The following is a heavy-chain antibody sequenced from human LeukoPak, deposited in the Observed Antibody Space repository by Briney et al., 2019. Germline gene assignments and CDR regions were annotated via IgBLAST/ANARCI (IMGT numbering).Heavy chain of an antibody. D-gene: IGHD5-18*01. CDR3: ARTGDTERFDY. CDR2: IRYDGSKK. Sequence: GGSLRLSCAASGFTFSNYGMHWVRQAPGKGLEWVALIRYDGSKKDYADSVKGRFTISRDNSKNTLYLQMDSLRAEDTAVYYCARTGDTERFDYWGQGTLVTVSS. CDR1: GFTFSNYG. V-gene: IGHV3-33*01. J-gene: IGHJ4*02.